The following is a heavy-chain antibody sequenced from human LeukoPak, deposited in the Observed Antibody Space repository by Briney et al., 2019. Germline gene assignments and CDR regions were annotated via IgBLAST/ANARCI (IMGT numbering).Heavy chain of an antibody. CDR1: GGTFSSYA. CDR3: ASAHVSYSSGWYGVS. Sequence: SVKVSRTASGGTFSSYAISWVRQAPGQGLEWMGGIIPIFGTANYAQKFQGRVTITADESTSTAYMELSSLRSEDTAVYYCASAHVSYSSGWYGVSWGQGTLVTVSS. J-gene: IGHJ4*02. V-gene: IGHV1-69*13. D-gene: IGHD6-19*01. CDR2: IIPIFGTA.